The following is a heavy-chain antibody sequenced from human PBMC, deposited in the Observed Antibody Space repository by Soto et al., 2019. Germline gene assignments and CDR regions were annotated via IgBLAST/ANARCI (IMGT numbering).Heavy chain of an antibody. D-gene: IGHD4-17*01. CDR3: ARAEVARPNYGTMGDY. J-gene: IGHJ4*02. Sequence: ASVKVSCKASGYTFTSYGISWVRQAPGQGLEWMGWISAYNGNTNYAQKLQGRVTMTTDTSTSTAYMELRSLRSDDTAVYYCARAEVARPNYGTMGDYWGQGTLVTVSS. CDR2: ISAYNGNT. V-gene: IGHV1-18*01. CDR1: GYTFTSYG.